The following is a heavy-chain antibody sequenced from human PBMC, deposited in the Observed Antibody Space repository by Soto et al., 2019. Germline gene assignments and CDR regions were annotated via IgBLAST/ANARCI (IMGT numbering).Heavy chain of an antibody. J-gene: IGHJ6*02. Sequence: PSETLSLTCAVYGGSFSGYYWSWIRQPPGKGLEWIGEINHSGSTNYNPSLKSRVTISVDTSKNQFSLKLSSVTAADSAVYYCARGNVSTGYYSYYYGMDVWGQGTTVT. D-gene: IGHD3-9*01. CDR2: INHSGST. CDR1: GGSFSGYY. CDR3: ARGNVSTGYYSYYYGMDV. V-gene: IGHV4-34*01.